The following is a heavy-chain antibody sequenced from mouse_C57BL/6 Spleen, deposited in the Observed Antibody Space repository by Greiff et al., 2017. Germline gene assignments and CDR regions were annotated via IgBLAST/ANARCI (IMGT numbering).Heavy chain of an antibody. J-gene: IGHJ3*01. V-gene: IGHV1-64*01. CDR3: ANPIYYDYPPFAY. D-gene: IGHD2-4*01. CDR1: GYTFTSYW. CDR2: INPNCGST. Sequence: QVQLQQPGAELVKPGASVKLSCKASGYTFTSYWMHWVKQRPGQGLEWIGMINPNCGSTTYNEKFKSKATLTVDKSYSTANMQLSSLTSEDSAVYYCANPIYYDYPPFAYWGQGTLVTVSA.